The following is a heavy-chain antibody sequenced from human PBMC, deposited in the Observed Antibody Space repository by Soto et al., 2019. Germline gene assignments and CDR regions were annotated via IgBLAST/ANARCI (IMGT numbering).Heavy chain of an antibody. CDR3: ATTGRSQYYFDY. CDR1: GGSLSGYY. J-gene: IGHJ4*02. Sequence: QVQLQQWVAGLLKPSETLSLTCAVYGGSLSGYYWSWIRQPPGKGLEWIGEINHSGSTNYNPSLKSRVTISVDTSKNQFSLKLSSVTAADTAVYYCATTGRSQYYFDYWGQGTLVTVSS. D-gene: IGHD4-4*01. CDR2: INHSGST. V-gene: IGHV4-34*01.